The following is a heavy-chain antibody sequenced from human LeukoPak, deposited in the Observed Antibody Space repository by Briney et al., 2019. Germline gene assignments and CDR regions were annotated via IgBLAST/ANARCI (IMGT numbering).Heavy chain of an antibody. D-gene: IGHD2-2*01. J-gene: IGHJ6*02. Sequence: ASVKVSCKASGYTFTSYYMHWVRQAPGQGLEWMGIINTSGGSTSYAQKFQGRVTMTRDTSTSTVYMELSSLRSEDTAVYYCARDWQYQRSYYYYGMDVWGQGTTVTVSS. CDR2: INTSGGST. CDR1: GYTFTSYY. V-gene: IGHV1-46*01. CDR3: ARDWQYQRSYYYYGMDV.